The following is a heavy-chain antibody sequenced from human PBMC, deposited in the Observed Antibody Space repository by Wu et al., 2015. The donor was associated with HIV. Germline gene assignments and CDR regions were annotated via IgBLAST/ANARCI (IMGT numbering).Heavy chain of an antibody. CDR2: INPSDGST. CDR1: EYTFTRYY. Sequence: VRLVQSWAEVKKPGASVKVSCRASEYTFTRYYMHWVRQAPGQGLEWMGIINPSDGSTNYAQKFQGRVTMTRDTSTSTVYMELSSLRSEDTAVYYCARVPTAKYYFDYWGQGTLVTVSS. V-gene: IGHV1-46*01. J-gene: IGHJ4*02. CDR3: ARVPTAKYYFDY. D-gene: IGHD4-17*01.